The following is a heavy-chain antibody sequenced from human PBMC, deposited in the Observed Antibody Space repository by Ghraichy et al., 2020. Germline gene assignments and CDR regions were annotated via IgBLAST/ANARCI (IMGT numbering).Heavy chain of an antibody. CDR1: GYTFTSYG. Sequence: ASVKVSCKASGYTFTSYGISWVRQAPGQGLEWMGWISAYNGNTNYAQKLQGRVTMTTDTSTSTAYMELRSLRSDDTAVYYCARDCEKYSSSVWYFDPWGRGTLVTVSS. V-gene: IGHV1-18*01. D-gene: IGHD6-6*01. CDR2: ISAYNGNT. J-gene: IGHJ2*01. CDR3: ARDCEKYSSSVWYFDP.